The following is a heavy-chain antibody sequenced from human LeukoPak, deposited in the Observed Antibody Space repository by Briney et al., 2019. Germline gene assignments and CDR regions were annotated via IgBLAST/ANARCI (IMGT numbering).Heavy chain of an antibody. CDR2: INYSGST. V-gene: IGHV4-61*08. CDR1: GGSISSGDYY. J-gene: IGHJ4*02. Sequence: SETLSLTCTVSGGSISSGDYYWSWIRQPPGKGLEWIGYINYSGSTNYNPSLKSRVTISVDTSKNLFSLKLTSVTAADTAVYYCARRGNWGFFDYWGQGTLVTVSS. CDR3: ARRGNWGFFDY. D-gene: IGHD7-27*01.